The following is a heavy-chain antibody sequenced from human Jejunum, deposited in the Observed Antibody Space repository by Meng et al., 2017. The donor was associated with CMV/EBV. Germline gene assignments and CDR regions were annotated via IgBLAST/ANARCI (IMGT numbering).Heavy chain of an antibody. CDR3: AKDRSAYYYYGMDV. J-gene: IGHJ6*01. CDR1: GFTFSSYA. CDR2: ISESGT. V-gene: IGHV3-23*01. Sequence: AGFTFSSYAMTWVRQAPGKGLEWVSGISESGTYYADSVRGRFTISRDNSKYMFYLQMNSLRAEDTAVYYCAKDRSAYYYYGMDVWGQGTTVTVSS.